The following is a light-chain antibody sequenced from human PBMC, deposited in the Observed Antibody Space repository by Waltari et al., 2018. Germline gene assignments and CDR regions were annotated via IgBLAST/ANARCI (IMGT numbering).Light chain of an antibody. Sequence: QSALTQPRSVSGSPGQSVTISCSGTSSDVGSYNFVSWYQQHPGDAPKLLIYDVVKRPAGVPDSFSGSKSGNTASLTISGLQTEDESGYYCCSYAGSYTFVFGGGTQLTVL. J-gene: IGLJ7*01. CDR3: CSYAGSYTFV. CDR1: SSDVGSYNF. CDR2: DVV. V-gene: IGLV2-11*01.